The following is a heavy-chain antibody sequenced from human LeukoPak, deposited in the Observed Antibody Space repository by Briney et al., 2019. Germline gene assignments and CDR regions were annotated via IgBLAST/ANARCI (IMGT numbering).Heavy chain of an antibody. Sequence: PGGSLRLSCAASGFTFASYGMSWVRQAPGKGLEWVASISDSGGTTYYADSVKGRFTISRDNSKNTLLLQMNSLRADDTAVYSCAQVRGLLDPFPYWGQGTLVTVSS. D-gene: IGHD3-10*01. CDR3: AQVRGLLDPFPY. CDR2: ISDSGGTT. CDR1: GFTFASYG. J-gene: IGHJ4*02. V-gene: IGHV3-23*01.